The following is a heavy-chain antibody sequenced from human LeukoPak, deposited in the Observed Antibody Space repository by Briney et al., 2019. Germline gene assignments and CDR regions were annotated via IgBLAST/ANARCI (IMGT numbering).Heavy chain of an antibody. CDR1: GYTFTGYY. D-gene: IGHD3-10*01. CDR3: ARRGVYYYGSGSPPNYFDY. CDR2: INPNSGGT. V-gene: IGHV1-2*02. J-gene: IGHJ4*02. Sequence: ASVKVSCKASGYTFTGYYMHWVRQAPGQGLEWMGWINPNSGGTNYAQKFQGRVTMTRDTSISTAYMELSRLRSDDTAVYYCARRGVYYYGSGSPPNYFDYWGQGTLVTVSS.